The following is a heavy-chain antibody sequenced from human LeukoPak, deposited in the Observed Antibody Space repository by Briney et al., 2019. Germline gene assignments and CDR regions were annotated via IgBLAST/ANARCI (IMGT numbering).Heavy chain of an antibody. V-gene: IGHV5-51*01. CDR1: GYSFTSYW. J-gene: IGHJ4*02. D-gene: IGHD5-18*01. CDR2: IYPGDSDT. Sequence: GESLKISCKGSGYSFTSYWIGWVRQMPGKALEWMGIIYPGDSDTRYSPSFQGQVTISADKSISTAYLQWSSLKASDTAMYYCARHYSYGPTEPNFDYWGQGTLVTVSS. CDR3: ARHYSYGPTEPNFDY.